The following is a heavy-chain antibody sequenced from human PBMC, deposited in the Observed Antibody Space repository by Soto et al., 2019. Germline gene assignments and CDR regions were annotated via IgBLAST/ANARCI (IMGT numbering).Heavy chain of an antibody. CDR3: SRGRHYSQFDY. V-gene: IGHV1-2*02. Sequence: GASVKVSCKASGDTLTDYYIHWVRQAPGQGLEWMGWMNPNTHGTNYAQKFQGRVTLTRDTATSTGYMELGSLRSDDTAIYYCSRGRHYSQFDYWGQGTLVTVSS. CDR1: GDTLTDYY. CDR2: MNPNTHGT. D-gene: IGHD2-15*01. J-gene: IGHJ4*02.